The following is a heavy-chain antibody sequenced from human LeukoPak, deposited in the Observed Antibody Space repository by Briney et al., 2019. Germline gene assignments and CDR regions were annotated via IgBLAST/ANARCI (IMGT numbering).Heavy chain of an antibody. D-gene: IGHD3-3*01. Sequence: TGGSLRLSCAASGFTFSSYAMSWVRQAPGKGLEWVSAISGSGGSTYYADSVKGRFTISRDNSKNTLYLQMNSLRAEDTAVYYCAKVRSSAGYYYYGMDVWGQGTTVTVSS. CDR2: ISGSGGST. V-gene: IGHV3-23*01. CDR3: AKVRSSAGYYYYGMDV. CDR1: GFTFSSYA. J-gene: IGHJ6*02.